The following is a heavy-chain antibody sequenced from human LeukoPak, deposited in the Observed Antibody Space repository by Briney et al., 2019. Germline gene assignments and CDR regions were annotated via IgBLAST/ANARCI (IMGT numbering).Heavy chain of an antibody. CDR3: ATSYDSSGLPYDY. D-gene: IGHD3-22*01. Sequence: ASVTVSCKASGYTFTSYDINWVRQAHGQGVEWMGWMNPNSGNTGYAQKFQGRVTMTRNTSISTAYMELSSLRSEDTAVYYCATSYDSSGLPYDYWGQGTLVTVSS. CDR1: GYTFTSYD. J-gene: IGHJ4*02. V-gene: IGHV1-8*01. CDR2: MNPNSGNT.